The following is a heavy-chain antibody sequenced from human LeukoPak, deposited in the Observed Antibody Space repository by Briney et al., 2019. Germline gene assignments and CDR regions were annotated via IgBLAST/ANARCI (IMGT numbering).Heavy chain of an antibody. CDR2: IIPIIGTA. V-gene: IGHV1-69*05. J-gene: IGHJ4*02. CDR1: GGTFSSYA. D-gene: IGHD3-22*01. CDR3: ASGYYYDSSGYYQIDY. Sequence: SVKVSCKASGGTFSSYAISWVRQAPGQGLEWMGRIIPIIGTANYAQKFQGRVTITTDESTSTAYMELSSLRSEDTAVYYCASGYYYDSSGYYQIDYWGQGTLVTVSS.